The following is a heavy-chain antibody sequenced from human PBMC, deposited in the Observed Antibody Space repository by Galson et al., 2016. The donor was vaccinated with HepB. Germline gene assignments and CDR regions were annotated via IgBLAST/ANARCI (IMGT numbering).Heavy chain of an antibody. J-gene: IGHJ3*01. CDR3: AKSTTGFQAFDV. D-gene: IGHD3-9*01. CDR2: IFAGDSDT. Sequence: QSGAEVKEPGESLRISCQGSGYTFTNHWIAWVRQVPGKGLEWMGIIFAGDSDTRYSPSFQGRITLSVDKSITTAFLQWGGLQASDTATYYCAKSTTGFQAFDVWGRGTMVTVSS. CDR1: GYTFTNHW. V-gene: IGHV5-51*01.